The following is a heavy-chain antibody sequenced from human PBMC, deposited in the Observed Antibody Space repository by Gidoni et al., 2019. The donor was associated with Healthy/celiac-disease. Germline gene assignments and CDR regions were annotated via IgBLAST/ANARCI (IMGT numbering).Heavy chain of an antibody. CDR1: GYSFTSYW. CDR3: ARSIGYSGSNTPFDY. CDR2: IYPGDSDT. V-gene: IGHV5-51*03. D-gene: IGHD1-26*01. J-gene: IGHJ4*02. Sequence: EVQLVQSGAEVKQPGESLKISCKGSGYSFTSYWIGWVRQMPGKGLEWMGIIYPGDSDTRYSPSFQGQVTISAGRSISTAYLQWSSLKASDTAMYYCARSIGYSGSNTPFDYWGQGTLVTVSS.